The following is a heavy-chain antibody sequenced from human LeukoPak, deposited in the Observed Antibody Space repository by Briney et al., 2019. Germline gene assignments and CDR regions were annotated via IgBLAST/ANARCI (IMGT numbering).Heavy chain of an antibody. CDR2: IYSGNT. D-gene: IGHD4-17*01. CDR3: ASPSLMSGEPSYFDF. Sequence: TSETLSLTCTVSGGSVSSSNFYWAWIRQPPGKGLEWIGSIYSGNTFYNPSLKSRGTLSIDTSKNQFSLKLTSVTAADTAVYYCASPSLMSGEPSYFDFWGQGTLVSVSA. J-gene: IGHJ4*02. CDR1: GGSVSSSNFY. V-gene: IGHV4-39*07.